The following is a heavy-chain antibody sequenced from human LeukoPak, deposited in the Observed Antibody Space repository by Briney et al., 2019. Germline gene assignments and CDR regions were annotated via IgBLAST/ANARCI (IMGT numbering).Heavy chain of an antibody. D-gene: IGHD6-6*01. V-gene: IGHV4-39*07. CDR1: GDSISSSTYY. Sequence: SETLSLTCSVSGDSISSSTYYWGWIRQPPGKGLEWIGSIYYSGATYYSPSLKSRVTISVDTSKNQFSLKLSSVTAADTAVYYCARGGDIAARGYYYYYYMDVWGKGTTVTVSS. CDR2: IYYSGAT. CDR3: ARGGDIAARGYYYYYYMDV. J-gene: IGHJ6*03.